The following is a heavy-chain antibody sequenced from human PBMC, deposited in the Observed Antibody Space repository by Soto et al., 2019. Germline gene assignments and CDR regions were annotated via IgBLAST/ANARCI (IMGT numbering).Heavy chain of an antibody. D-gene: IGHD6-19*01. Sequence: ASVNVSCKAYGYTFTGYYMHWVRQAPGQGLEWMGWINPNSGGTNYAQKFQGRVTMTRDTSISTAYMELSRLRSDDTAVYYCARGNQWLVLTHFDYWGQGTLVTVSS. CDR1: GYTFTGYY. V-gene: IGHV1-2*02. CDR3: ARGNQWLVLTHFDY. CDR2: INPNSGGT. J-gene: IGHJ4*02.